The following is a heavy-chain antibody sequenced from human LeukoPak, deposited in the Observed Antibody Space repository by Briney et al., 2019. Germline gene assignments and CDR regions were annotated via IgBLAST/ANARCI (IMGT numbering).Heavy chain of an antibody. CDR1: GFTFSSYE. D-gene: IGHD4-23*01. CDR2: ISSSGSTI. Sequence: PGGSLRLSCAASGFTFSSYEMNWVRQAPGKGLEWVSYISSSGSTIYYADSVKGRFTISRDNAKNSLYLQMNSLRAEDTAVYYCARDRSVIGGNGPSDHWGQGTLVTVSS. J-gene: IGHJ4*02. CDR3: ARDRSVIGGNGPSDH. V-gene: IGHV3-48*03.